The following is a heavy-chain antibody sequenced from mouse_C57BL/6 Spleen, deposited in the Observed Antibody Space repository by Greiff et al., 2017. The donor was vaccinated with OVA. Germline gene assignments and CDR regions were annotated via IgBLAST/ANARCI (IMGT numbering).Heavy chain of an antibody. J-gene: IGHJ4*01. Sequence: VKLMESGGGLVKPGGSLKLSCAASGFTFSSYAMAWVRQTPEKRLEWVATISDGGSYTYSPDNVKGRFTISRDNAKNNLYLQMSHLKSEDTAMYDCARVGGYDDGPEYMDDWGKGTSVTVSS. D-gene: IGHD2-2*01. CDR2: ISDGGSYT. V-gene: IGHV5-4*03. CDR1: GFTFSSYA. CDR3: ARVGGYDDGPEYMDD.